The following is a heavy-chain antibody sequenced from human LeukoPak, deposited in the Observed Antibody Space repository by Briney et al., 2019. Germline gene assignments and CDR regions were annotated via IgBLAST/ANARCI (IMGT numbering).Heavy chain of an antibody. V-gene: IGHV1-18*01. CDR1: GYTFTSYG. CDR3: ARGKRYFDFYYYMDV. Sequence: GASVKVSCKASGYTFTSYGISWVRQAPGQGLEWMGWISAYNGNTNYAQKLQGRVTMTTDTSTSTAYMELRSLRSDDTAVYYCARGKRYFDFYYYMDVWGEGTTVTVSS. J-gene: IGHJ6*03. CDR2: ISAYNGNT. D-gene: IGHD3-9*01.